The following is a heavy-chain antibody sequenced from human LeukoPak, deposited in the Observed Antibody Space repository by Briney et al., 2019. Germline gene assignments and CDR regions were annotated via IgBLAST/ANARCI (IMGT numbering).Heavy chain of an antibody. CDR1: GGSISSYY. J-gene: IGHJ6*02. CDR3: ARASLYCSSTSCYLGYYYGMDV. CDR2: IYYSGST. Sequence: SETLSLTCTVSGGSISSYYWSWIRQPPGKGLEWIGYIYYSGSTNYNPSLKSRVTISVDTSKNQFSLKLSSVTAADTAVYYCARASLYCSSTSCYLGYYYGMDVWGQGTTVTVSS. D-gene: IGHD2-2*01. V-gene: IGHV4-59*12.